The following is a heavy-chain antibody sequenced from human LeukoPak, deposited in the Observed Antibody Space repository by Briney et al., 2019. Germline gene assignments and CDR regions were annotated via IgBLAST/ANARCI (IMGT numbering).Heavy chain of an antibody. V-gene: IGHV4-4*07. J-gene: IGHJ4*02. Sequence: KPSETLSLTGTFSGGSISGYYWSWIRQPAGKGLEWIGRIYTSGSTNYNPSLKSRVTMSVDTSKNQFSQKLSSVTAADTAVYYCARTQERDKIVDYWGQGTLVTVSS. CDR1: GGSISGYY. CDR2: IYTSGST. CDR3: ARTQERDKIVDY. D-gene: IGHD1-26*01.